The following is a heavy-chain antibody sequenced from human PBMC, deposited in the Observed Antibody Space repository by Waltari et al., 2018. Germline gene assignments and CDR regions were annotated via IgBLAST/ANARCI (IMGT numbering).Heavy chain of an antibody. Sequence: EVQLVESGGGLVQPGRSLRLSCAASGFTFDDYAMHWVRQAPGKGLEWVSGISWNSSRIGYADSGEGRFIISRDNAKNSLCLQMNSLRAEDMALYYCAKDVAAGSDYYCGMDVWGQGTTVTVSS. D-gene: IGHD6-25*01. J-gene: IGHJ6*02. CDR3: AKDVAAGSDYYCGMDV. CDR2: ISWNSSRI. CDR1: GFTFDDYA. V-gene: IGHV3-9*03.